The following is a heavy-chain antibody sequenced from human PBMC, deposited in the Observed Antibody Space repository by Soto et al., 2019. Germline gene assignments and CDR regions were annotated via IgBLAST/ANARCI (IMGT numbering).Heavy chain of an antibody. D-gene: IGHD3-16*01. CDR2: IYYRGST. CDR3: ARVGYGGAVDY. V-gene: IGHV4-59*01. Sequence: QVQLQESGPGLVKPSETLSLTCTVSGGSISSYYWSWIRQPPGKGLEWSGYIYYRGSTNYNPSLKSRATISVDTSKNQCSLKLSSVTAADTAVYYCARVGYGGAVDYWGQGTLVTVSS. CDR1: GGSISSYY. J-gene: IGHJ4*02.